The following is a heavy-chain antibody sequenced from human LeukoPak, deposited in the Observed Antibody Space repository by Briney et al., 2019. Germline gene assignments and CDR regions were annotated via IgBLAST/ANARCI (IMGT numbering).Heavy chain of an antibody. CDR3: ARILPIAGRPYNQLKDNWFDP. CDR1: GGTFSSYA. Sequence: SVKVSCKASGGTFSSYAISWVRQAPGQGLEWMGRIIPILGIANYAQKFQGRVTITADKSTSTAYMELSSLRSEDTAVYYCARILPIAGRPYNQLKDNWFDPWGQGTLVTVPS. V-gene: IGHV1-69*04. D-gene: IGHD3-10*01. J-gene: IGHJ5*02. CDR2: IIPILGIA.